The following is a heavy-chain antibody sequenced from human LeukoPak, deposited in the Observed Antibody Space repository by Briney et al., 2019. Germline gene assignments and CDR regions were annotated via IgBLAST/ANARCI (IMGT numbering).Heavy chain of an antibody. CDR1: GFTVSSNY. J-gene: IGHJ4*02. CDR2: IYSGGST. D-gene: IGHD1-26*01. CDR3: ARDLGVEYYFDY. Sequence: GGSLRLSCAASGFTVSSNYMSWVRQAAGKGLEWVSVIYSGGSTYYADSVKGRFTISRDNSKNTLYLQMNSLRAEDTAVYYCARDLGVEYYFDYWGQGTLVTVSS. V-gene: IGHV3-66*01.